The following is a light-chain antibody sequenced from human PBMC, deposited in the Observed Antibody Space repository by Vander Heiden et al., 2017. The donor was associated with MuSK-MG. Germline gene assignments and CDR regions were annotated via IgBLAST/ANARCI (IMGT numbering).Light chain of an antibody. Sequence: DVQFTQSRSSLSASVGDRVTITCRASQSISNCLTWYQQKPGKAPKLLIYEASNLATGVPSRFSGSESGAEFTLTISSLQPEDIATYYCQQYETKRITFGGGTKVEIK. CDR2: EAS. J-gene: IGKJ4*01. CDR1: QSISNC. V-gene: IGKV1-33*01. CDR3: QQYETKRIT.